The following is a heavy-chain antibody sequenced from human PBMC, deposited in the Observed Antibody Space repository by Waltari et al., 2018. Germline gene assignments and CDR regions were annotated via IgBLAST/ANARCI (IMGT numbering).Heavy chain of an antibody. Sequence: QVQLVQYGVEVKKPGASVRVPCTASGYTFTVYYLHWIRQAPGQGPEWMGWINPNNGATKYAQKFQGRVTMTRDTSINTAYLEVTSDDTAVYYCARDRWGESHGYGYWGRGTLVTVSS. CDR3: ARDRWGESHGYGY. J-gene: IGHJ4*02. CDR1: GYTFTVYY. V-gene: IGHV1-2*02. CDR2: INPNNGAT. D-gene: IGHD7-27*01.